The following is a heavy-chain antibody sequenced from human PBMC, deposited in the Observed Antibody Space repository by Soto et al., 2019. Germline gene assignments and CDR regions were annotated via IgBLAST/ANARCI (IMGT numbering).Heavy chain of an antibody. J-gene: IGHJ4*02. CDR2: IYWNDDK. Sequence: QITLKESGPTLVKPTQTLTVTCTFSDFSLSTTGVGVAWIRQPPGKALEWLALIYWNDDKRYSPSLKSRLTIHKDPSKNQVVLTMTNMDPVDTATYYCAHIPPLYDFWNDYVPSTFDYWGQGNLVTVSS. D-gene: IGHD3-3*01. V-gene: IGHV2-5*01. CDR3: AHIPPLYDFWNDYVPSTFDY. CDR1: DFSLSTTGVG.